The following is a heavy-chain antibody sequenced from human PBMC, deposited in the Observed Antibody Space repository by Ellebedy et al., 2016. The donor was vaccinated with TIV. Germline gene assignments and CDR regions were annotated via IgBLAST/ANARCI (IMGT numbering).Heavy chain of an antibody. V-gene: IGHV4-4*02. CDR2: MYHSGSS. Sequence: SETLSLTXAVSGGAITDSNLWTLVRPPAGKRLEWTGEMYHSGSSNYCPSLKSRTSISIDRTNNTFSLKMTSVTAADTAIYYCARFSTSGWYMDVWGQGTTVTVSS. CDR3: ARFSTSGWYMDV. CDR1: GGAITDSNL. J-gene: IGHJ6*02. D-gene: IGHD6-13*01.